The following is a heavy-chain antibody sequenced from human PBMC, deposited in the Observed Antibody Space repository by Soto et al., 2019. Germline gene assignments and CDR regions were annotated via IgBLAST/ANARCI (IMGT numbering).Heavy chain of an antibody. D-gene: IGHD2-2*01. Sequence: GGYIRIARAASVFTISSDAMTWFRQAPVKGREWVSVMSGSGGSTSYSDSVKGRFTISRDHSKTTLYLQMNSLRAEDTAVYYCAKDLGCSSTSCLFDYWGQGTLDTVS. CDR2: MSGSGGST. CDR3: AKDLGCSSTSCLFDY. V-gene: IGHV3-23*01. CDR1: VFTISSDA. J-gene: IGHJ4*02.